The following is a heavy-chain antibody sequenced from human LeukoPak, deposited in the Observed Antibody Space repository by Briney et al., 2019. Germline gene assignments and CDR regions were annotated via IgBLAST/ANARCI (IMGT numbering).Heavy chain of an antibody. CDR3: ARDREPDYGDYVFDY. V-gene: IGHV3-11*01. Sequence: GGSLRPSCAASGFTFSDYYMSWIRQAPGKGLEWVSYISSSGSTIYYADSVKGRFTISRDNAKNSLYLQMNSLRAEDTAVYYCARDREPDYGDYVFDYWGQGTLVTVSS. CDR1: GFTFSDYY. CDR2: ISSSGSTI. J-gene: IGHJ4*02. D-gene: IGHD4-17*01.